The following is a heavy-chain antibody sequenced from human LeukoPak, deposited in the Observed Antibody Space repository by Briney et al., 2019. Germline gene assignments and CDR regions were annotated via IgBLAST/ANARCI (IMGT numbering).Heavy chain of an antibody. Sequence: GGSLRLSCSASGFTFSSYAMHWVRQAPGKGLEYVSAISSNGGSTYYADSLKGRFTISRDNSKNTLYLQMSSLRAEDTAVYYCAASLGDWYFDLWGRGTLVTVSS. V-gene: IGHV3-64D*06. D-gene: IGHD2-21*01. CDR1: GFTFSSYA. CDR3: AASLGDWYFDL. CDR2: ISSNGGST. J-gene: IGHJ2*01.